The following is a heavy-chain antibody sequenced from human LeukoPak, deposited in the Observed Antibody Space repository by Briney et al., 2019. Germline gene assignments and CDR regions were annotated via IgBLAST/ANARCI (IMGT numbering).Heavy chain of an antibody. Sequence: GGSLRLSCAASGFTFSSYGMSWVRQAPGKGLEWVSAISGSGGSTYYADSVKGRFTISRDNSKNTLYLQMNSLRAEDTAVYYCAKAAPRIIAAAGGFDYWGQGTLVTVSS. D-gene: IGHD6-13*01. J-gene: IGHJ4*02. CDR3: AKAAPRIIAAAGGFDY. CDR2: ISGSGGST. V-gene: IGHV3-23*01. CDR1: GFTFSSYG.